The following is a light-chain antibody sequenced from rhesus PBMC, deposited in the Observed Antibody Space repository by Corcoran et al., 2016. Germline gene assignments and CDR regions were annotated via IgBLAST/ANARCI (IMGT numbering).Light chain of an antibody. CDR3: QQYNHWNS. J-gene: IGKJ2*01. CDR1: QSVSSY. CDR2: GES. V-gene: IGKV3S9*01. Sequence: EIVMTQSPATLSLSPGERATLSCRASQSVSSYVAWYQQKPDQDPRRLIYGESTRATGIPDRFSGRGSGTVFTLIISSLEPEDVGVYYCQQYNHWNSFGQGTKVEIK.